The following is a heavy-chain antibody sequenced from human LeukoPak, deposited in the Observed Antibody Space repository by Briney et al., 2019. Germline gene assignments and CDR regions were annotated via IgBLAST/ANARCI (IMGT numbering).Heavy chain of an antibody. CDR2: ISGSGGST. D-gene: IGHD3-10*01. J-gene: IGHJ4*02. Sequence: GGSLRLSCAASGFTFSSYAMSWVRQAPGKGLEWVSAISGSGGSTYYADSVKGRFTISRDNSKNTLYLQMNSLRAEDTAVYYCAKGPRITMVRGVIITLADYWGQGTLVTVSS. CDR1: GFTFSSYA. V-gene: IGHV3-23*01. CDR3: AKGPRITMVRGVIITLADY.